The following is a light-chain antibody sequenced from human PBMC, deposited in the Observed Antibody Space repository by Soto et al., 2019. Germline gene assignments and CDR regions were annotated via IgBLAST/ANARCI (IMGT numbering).Light chain of an antibody. Sequence: QSVLTQPPSVSRAPGQRVTISCTGSSSNIGAGYHVHWYQQLPGTAPKLLISHNNNRPSGVPDRFSGSKSDSSASLAITGLQAEDEADYYCQSYDSSLSGYVFGTGTKLTVL. CDR1: SSNIGAGYH. CDR3: QSYDSSLSGYV. J-gene: IGLJ1*01. CDR2: HNN. V-gene: IGLV1-40*01.